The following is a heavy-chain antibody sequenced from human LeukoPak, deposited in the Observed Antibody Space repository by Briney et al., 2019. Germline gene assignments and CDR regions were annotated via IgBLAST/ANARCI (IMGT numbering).Heavy chain of an antibody. Sequence: SETLSFTCTVSGGPMSCYYWTWLRQPPGKGLEWFGYMYYSGSTNYHPSLNSRVTISVDTSKNQFSQKLSPVSAEDAAVYYSGRCNSEYGHFDYWGQGTLVTVSS. CDR3: GRCNSEYGHFDY. CDR2: MYYSGST. V-gene: IGHV4-59*01. J-gene: IGHJ4*02. D-gene: IGHD4/OR15-4a*01. CDR1: GGPMSCYY.